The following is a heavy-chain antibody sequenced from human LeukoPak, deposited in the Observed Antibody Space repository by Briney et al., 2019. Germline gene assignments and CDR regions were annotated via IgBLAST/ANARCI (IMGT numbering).Heavy chain of an antibody. J-gene: IGHJ4*02. D-gene: IGHD6-19*01. Sequence: PGGSLRLSCAASGFTFSSYSMNWVRQAPGKGLEWVSSISSSSSYIYYADSVKGRFTISRDNAKNSLYLQMNSLRAEDTALYYCARARSYCSDSGCYRYYFDYWGLGTLVTVSS. CDR1: GFTFSSYS. CDR3: ARARSYCSDSGCYRYYFDY. V-gene: IGHV3-21*04. CDR2: ISSSSSYI.